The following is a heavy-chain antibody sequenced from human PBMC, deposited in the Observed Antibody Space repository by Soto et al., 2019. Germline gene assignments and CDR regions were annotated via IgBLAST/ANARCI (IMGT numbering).Heavy chain of an antibody. CDR2: ISAYDGKT. Sequence: QAHLVQSGGEVKKPGASVKVSCKASGYSFTSFGISWVRQAPGQGLEWVGWISAYDGKTNYGQKFQGRVNMITDTSTTTTFMELRSLKSDDTAVYFCARRSRGKNHFYEDYFYEMDVWGQGTTVTVSS. V-gene: IGHV1-18*01. J-gene: IGHJ6*02. CDR1: GYSFTSFG. D-gene: IGHD3-3*02. CDR3: ARRSRGKNHFYEDYFYEMDV.